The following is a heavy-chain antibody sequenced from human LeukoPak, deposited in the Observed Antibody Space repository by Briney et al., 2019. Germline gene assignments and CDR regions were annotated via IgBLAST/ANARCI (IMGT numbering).Heavy chain of an antibody. CDR2: IYSTGNT. Sequence: SETLSLTCSVSGVSISTYYWTWIRQPAAKGLEWIGRIYSTGNTNYNPSLESRVTMSIHTPNNQFSLQLTSVTAADTAVYYCARERGNLRGDAFDIWGQGTMVTVSS. D-gene: IGHD1-26*01. CDR1: GVSISTYY. J-gene: IGHJ3*02. V-gene: IGHV4-4*07. CDR3: ARERGNLRGDAFDI.